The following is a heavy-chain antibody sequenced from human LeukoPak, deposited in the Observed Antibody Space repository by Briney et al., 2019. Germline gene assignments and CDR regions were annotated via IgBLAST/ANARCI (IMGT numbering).Heavy chain of an antibody. CDR1: GGTFSSYA. D-gene: IGHD4-17*01. V-gene: IGHV1-69*04. Sequence: SVNVSCTASGGTFSSYAISWVRQAPGQGLEWMGRIIPILGIANYAQKFRGRVTITADKSTSTAYMELSSLRSEDTAVYYCARVEEDTVTKDYYYYGMDVWGQGTTVTVSS. CDR3: ARVEEDTVTKDYYYYGMDV. J-gene: IGHJ6*02. CDR2: IIPILGIA.